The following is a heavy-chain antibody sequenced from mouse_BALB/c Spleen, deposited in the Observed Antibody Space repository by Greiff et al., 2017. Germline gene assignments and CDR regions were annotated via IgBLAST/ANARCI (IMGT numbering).Heavy chain of an antibody. CDR1: GYTFSSYW. J-gene: IGHJ2*01. CDR3: ANRYGDY. V-gene: IGHV1-9*01. D-gene: IGHD2-14*01. Sequence: LMEPGASVKISCKATGYTFSSYWIEWVKQRPGHGLEWIGEILPGSGSTNYNEKFKGKATFTADTSSNTAYMQLSSLTSEDSAVYYCANRYGDYWGQGTTLTVSS. CDR2: ILPGSGST.